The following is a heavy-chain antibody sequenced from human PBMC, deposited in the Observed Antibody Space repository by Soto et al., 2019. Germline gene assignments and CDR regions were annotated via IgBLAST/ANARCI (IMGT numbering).Heavy chain of an antibody. CDR3: TRLGGYENDY. CDR1: GFTFSGSA. CDR2: IRSKANSYAT. J-gene: IGHJ4*02. V-gene: IGHV3-73*02. Sequence: EVQLVESGGGLVQPGGSLKLSCAASGFTFSGSAMHWVRQASGKGLEWVGRIRSKANSYATAYAASVKGRFTISRDDSKNTAYLQMNSLKTEDTAVYYCTRLGGYENDYWGQGTLVTVSS. D-gene: IGHD6-25*01.